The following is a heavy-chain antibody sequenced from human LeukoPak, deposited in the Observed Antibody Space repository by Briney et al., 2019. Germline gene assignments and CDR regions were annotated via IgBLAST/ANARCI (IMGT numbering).Heavy chain of an antibody. CDR2: IKQDGSEK. Sequence: GGSLRLSCVASGFTFGDYWMTWVRQAPGKGLECVANIKQDGSEKFYADSVNGRFTISRDNAKNSMFLQMNSLRVDDTAMYYCVRDSGAYSSVYYDAFDFWGQGTVVTVSS. V-gene: IGHV3-7*01. J-gene: IGHJ3*01. CDR1: GFTFGDYW. CDR3: VRDSGAYSSVYYDAFDF. D-gene: IGHD5/OR15-5a*01.